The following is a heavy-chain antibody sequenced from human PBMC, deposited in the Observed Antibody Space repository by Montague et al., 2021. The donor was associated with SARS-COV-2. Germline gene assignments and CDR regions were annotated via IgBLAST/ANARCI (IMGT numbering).Heavy chain of an antibody. V-gene: IGHV4-4*02. J-gene: IGHJ4*02. D-gene: IGHD3-22*01. CDR2: IFRSGDS. Sequence: SETLSLTCTVSGDSISNSNWWTWVRQSLGRGLEWIGEIFRSGDSNYNPSLKSRVTMSVDMSRNQFSLSLSNVTAADTAIYYCVRGGTMTVVVFDYWGQGTLVNVSA. CDR3: VRGGTMTVVVFDY. CDR1: GDSISNSNW.